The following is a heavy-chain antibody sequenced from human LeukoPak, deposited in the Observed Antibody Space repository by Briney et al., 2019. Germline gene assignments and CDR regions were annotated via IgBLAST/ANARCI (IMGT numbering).Heavy chain of an antibody. D-gene: IGHD4/OR15-4a*01. J-gene: IGHJ3*02. CDR3: ARGRVIHFGGIDAFDI. CDR2: IIPLFSTT. Sequence: SVKVSCKASGGTFGAFGINWVRQAPGQGLEWMGGIIPLFSTTDYAQKFQGRVTITADESTNTAYMELSSLRSDDTAIYYCARGRVIHFGGIDAFDIWGQGTMVTVSS. V-gene: IGHV1-69*13. CDR1: GGTFGAFG.